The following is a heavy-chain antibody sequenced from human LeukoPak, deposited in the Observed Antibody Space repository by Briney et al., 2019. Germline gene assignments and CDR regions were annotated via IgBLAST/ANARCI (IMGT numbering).Heavy chain of an antibody. J-gene: IGHJ5*02. CDR1: GFTFSSYA. CDR3: ARGLDYYGSGSYYNSNWFDP. Sequence: GGSLRLSCAASGFTFSSYAMHWVRQAPGKGLEWVAVISYDGSNKYYADSVKGRFTISRDNSKNTLYLQMNSLRAEDTAVYYCARGLDYYGSGSYYNSNWFDPWGQGTLVTVSS. CDR2: ISYDGSNK. D-gene: IGHD3-10*01. V-gene: IGHV3-30-3*01.